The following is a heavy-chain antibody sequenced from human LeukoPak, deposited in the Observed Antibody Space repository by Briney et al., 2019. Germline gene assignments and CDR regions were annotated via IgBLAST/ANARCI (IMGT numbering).Heavy chain of an antibody. CDR1: GGSISSGSYY. V-gene: IGHV4-61*02. CDR3: ARVVEGFGELLSYYYYYMDV. Sequence: SQTLSLTCTVSGGSISSGSYYWSWIRQPAGKGLEWIGRIYTSGSTNYNPSLKSRVTISVDTSKNQFSLKLSSVTAADTAVYYCARVVEGFGELLSYYYYYMDVWGKGTTVTISS. D-gene: IGHD3-10*01. CDR2: IYTSGST. J-gene: IGHJ6*03.